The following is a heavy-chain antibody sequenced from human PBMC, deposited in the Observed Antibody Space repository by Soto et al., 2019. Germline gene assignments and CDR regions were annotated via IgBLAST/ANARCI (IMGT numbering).Heavy chain of an antibody. CDR3: ARAKVWFGEFIRGVYFDY. J-gene: IGHJ4*02. CDR2: IYYSGST. V-gene: IGHV4-30-4*01. Sequence: QVQLQESGPGLVKPSQTLSLTCTVSGGSISSGDYYWRWIRQPPGKGLEWIGYIYYSGSTYYNPSLKSRVTISVDTSNNQFSLKLSAVTAADTAVYYCARAKVWFGEFIRGVYFDYWGQGTLVTVSS. D-gene: IGHD3-10*01. CDR1: GGSISSGDYY.